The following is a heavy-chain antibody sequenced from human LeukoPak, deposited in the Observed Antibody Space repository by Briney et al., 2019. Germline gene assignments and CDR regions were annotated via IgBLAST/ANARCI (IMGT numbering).Heavy chain of an antibody. D-gene: IGHD3-22*01. CDR1: GFTFSSYA. CDR3: AKPPENTYYYGSILYFDY. J-gene: IGHJ4*02. CDR2: ISGSGGST. Sequence: PGGSLRFSCAASGFTFSSYAMSWVRQAPGNGLEWVSAISGSGGSTYYADSVKGRFTISRDNSKNTLYLQMNSLRAEDTAVYYCAKPPENTYYYGSILYFDYWGQGTLVTVSS. V-gene: IGHV3-23*01.